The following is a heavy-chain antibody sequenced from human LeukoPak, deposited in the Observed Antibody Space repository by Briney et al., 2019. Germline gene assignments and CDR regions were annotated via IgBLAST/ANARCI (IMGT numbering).Heavy chain of an antibody. Sequence: GGSLRLSCAASGFTFSSYAMSWVRQAPGKGLEGVAFIRYDGSNKYYADSVKGRFTISRDNSKNTLYLQMNSLRAEDTAVYYCAKDRYSSSWFDYWGQGTLVTVSS. D-gene: IGHD6-13*01. J-gene: IGHJ4*02. CDR2: IRYDGSNK. V-gene: IGHV3-30*02. CDR1: GFTFSSYA. CDR3: AKDRYSSSWFDY.